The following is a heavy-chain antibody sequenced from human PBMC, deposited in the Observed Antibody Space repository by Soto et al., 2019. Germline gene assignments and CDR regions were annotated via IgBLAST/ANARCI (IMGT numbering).Heavy chain of an antibody. J-gene: IGHJ2*01. CDR2: IWYDGTNK. CDR3: ARPLGGNAMRYFDL. V-gene: IGHV3-33*01. Sequence: QVHLVESGGGVVQPGRSLRLSCAASGFTFSDYGMHWVRQAPGKGLEWVALIWYDGTNKYYADSVKGRFAISRDNSKNTLYLQVNSLRVEDTAVYYCARPLGGNAMRYFDLWGRGTLVTVSS. CDR1: GFTFSDYG. D-gene: IGHD2-15*01.